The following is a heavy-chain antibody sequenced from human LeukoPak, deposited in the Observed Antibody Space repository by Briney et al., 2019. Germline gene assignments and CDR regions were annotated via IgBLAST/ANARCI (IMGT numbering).Heavy chain of an antibody. V-gene: IGHV3-21*04. CDR1: GFTFSSYS. CDR2: ISSSSSYI. J-gene: IGHJ4*02. D-gene: IGHD5-12*01. Sequence: GGSLRLSCAASGFTFSSYSMNWVRQAPGKGLEWVSSISSSSSYIYYADSVKGRFTISRDSAKNSLYLQMNSLRAEDTALYYCVKDEYSGYGSFDYWGQGTLVTVSS. CDR3: VKDEYSGYGSFDY.